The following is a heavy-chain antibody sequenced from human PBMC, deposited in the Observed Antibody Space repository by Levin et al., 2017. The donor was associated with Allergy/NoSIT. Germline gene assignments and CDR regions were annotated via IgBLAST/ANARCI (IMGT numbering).Heavy chain of an antibody. CDR3: VRDKNDASSDY. CDR2: MRRGGGP. CDR1: GDSISSGTYH. D-gene: IGHD2-2*01. J-gene: IGHJ4*02. Sequence: PSETLSLTCAVSGDSISSGTYHWGWIRQPPGKGLEWIATMRRGGGPNYTPSLKSRVTISLDTSKNHFSLTLTSVTAADTAVYYCVRDKNDASSDYWGQGTLVTVSS. V-gene: IGHV4-39*07.